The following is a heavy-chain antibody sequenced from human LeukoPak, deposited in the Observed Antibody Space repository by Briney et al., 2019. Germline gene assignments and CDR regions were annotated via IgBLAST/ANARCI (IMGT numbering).Heavy chain of an antibody. Sequence: SVKVSCKASGVTFSSYAISWVRQAPGQGLECMGRIIPIFGTANYAQKFQGRVTITADKSTSTAYMELSSLRSEDTAVYYCARDLLGSSSGMYYYYMDVWGEGTTVTVSS. CDR2: IIPIFGTA. J-gene: IGHJ6*03. CDR1: GVTFSSYA. D-gene: IGHD6-6*01. CDR3: ARDLLGSSSGMYYYYMDV. V-gene: IGHV1-69*06.